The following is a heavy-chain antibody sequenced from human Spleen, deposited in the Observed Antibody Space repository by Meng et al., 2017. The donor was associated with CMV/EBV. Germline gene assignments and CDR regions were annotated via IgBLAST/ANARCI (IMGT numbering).Heavy chain of an antibody. V-gene: IGHV3-23*01. Sequence: GGSLRLSCAASGFTFSNYAMTWVRQAPGKGLEWVSGISYSATSAFYPDSVKGRFTISRDNSRNTLYLQMNSLRADDTAVYYCAKERIYGSGSYWDFDPWGQGTLVTVSS. CDR3: AKERIYGSGSYWDFDP. D-gene: IGHD3-10*01. CDR2: ISYSATSA. CDR1: GFTFSNYA. J-gene: IGHJ5*02.